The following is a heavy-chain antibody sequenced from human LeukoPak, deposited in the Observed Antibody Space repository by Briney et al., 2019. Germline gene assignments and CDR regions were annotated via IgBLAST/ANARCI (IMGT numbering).Heavy chain of an antibody. V-gene: IGHV4-59*12. CDR2: IDHTGIT. CDR1: DDSITIYY. CDR3: ARVSVRDSSGAYSDAFDI. J-gene: IGHJ3*02. D-gene: IGHD3-22*01. Sequence: SETLSLTCTVSDDSITIYYWTWIRQPPGKGLEWIGYIDHTGITNYNPSLNSRVTISRDTSKNHFSLELSSVTAADTAVYYCARVSVRDSSGAYSDAFDIWGQGTMVTVSS.